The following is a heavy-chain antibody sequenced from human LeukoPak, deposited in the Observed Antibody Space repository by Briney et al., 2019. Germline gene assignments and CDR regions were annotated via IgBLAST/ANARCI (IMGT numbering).Heavy chain of an antibody. D-gene: IGHD3-22*01. CDR3: ARDPVGVYDNSSYYFHFDY. Sequence: PGGSLRLSCAASGFTFSDYYMSWIRQAPGKGLEWVSYISGSGSTIYYADSMKGRFTISRDNAKNSLFLQMNSLRAEDTAVYYCARDPVGVYDNSSYYFHFDYWGQGTLVTASS. CDR2: ISGSGSTI. V-gene: IGHV3-11*01. J-gene: IGHJ4*02. CDR1: GFTFSDYY.